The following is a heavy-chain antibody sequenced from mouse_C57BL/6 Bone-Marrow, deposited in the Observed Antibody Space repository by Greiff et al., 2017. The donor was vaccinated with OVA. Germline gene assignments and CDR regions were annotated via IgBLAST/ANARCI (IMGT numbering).Heavy chain of an antibody. J-gene: IGHJ1*03. D-gene: IGHD1-1*01. CDR2: IYPRSGNT. CDR1: GYTFTSYG. V-gene: IGHV1-81*01. CDR3: ARCVTTGVATAGCWYFDV. Sequence: QVQLQQSGAELARPGASVKLSCKASGYTFTSYGISWVKQRTGQGLEWIGEIYPRSGNTYYTAKFKGKATLTADKSSSTAYMELRSLTSEDSAVYFGARCVTTGVATAGCWYFDVWGTGTTVTVS.